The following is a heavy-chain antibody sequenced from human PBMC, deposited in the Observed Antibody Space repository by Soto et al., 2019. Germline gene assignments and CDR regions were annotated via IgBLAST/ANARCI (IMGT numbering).Heavy chain of an antibody. CDR3: AREMVAAASNDY. CDR2: VNHSGST. D-gene: IGHD2-15*01. J-gene: IGHJ4*01. V-gene: IGHV4-34*01. CDR1: GGSFSGYY. Sequence: PSETLSLTCAVYGGSFSGYYWSWIRQPPGKGLEWIGEVNHSGSTNYNPSLKSRVTISVDTSKNQFSLKLSSVTAADTAVYYCAREMVAAASNDYWAQGTRVTVSS.